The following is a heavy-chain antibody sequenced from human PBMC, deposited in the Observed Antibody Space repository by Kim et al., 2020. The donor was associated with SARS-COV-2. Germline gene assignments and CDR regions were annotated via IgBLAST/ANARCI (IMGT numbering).Heavy chain of an antibody. J-gene: IGHJ4*02. CDR1: GFTFRNYA. D-gene: IGHD6-6*01. Sequence: GGSQRLSCAASGFTFRNYAMHWVRQAPGKGLEWVAIIWHSGSDYEESVKGRFTISRDDSKSTLFLQMSSLRVEDTAVYFCARGALTTRPDYWGRGALVTVSS. CDR2: IWHSGSD. V-gene: IGHV3-33*01. CDR3: ARGALTTRPDY.